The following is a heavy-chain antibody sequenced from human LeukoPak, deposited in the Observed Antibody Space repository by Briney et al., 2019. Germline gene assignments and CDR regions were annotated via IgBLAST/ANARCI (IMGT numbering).Heavy chain of an antibody. Sequence: PGGSLRLSCAASGFTFSDYYMSWIRQAPGKGLEWISYISSGGSTIYYADPVRGQFTISRDNAKKSLYLQMNSLRAEDTAVYFCARALHYDLWSGYYIDYWGQGTLVTVSS. CDR1: GFTFSDYY. J-gene: IGHJ4*02. D-gene: IGHD3-3*01. CDR2: ISSGGSTI. CDR3: ARALHYDLWSGYYIDY. V-gene: IGHV3-11*01.